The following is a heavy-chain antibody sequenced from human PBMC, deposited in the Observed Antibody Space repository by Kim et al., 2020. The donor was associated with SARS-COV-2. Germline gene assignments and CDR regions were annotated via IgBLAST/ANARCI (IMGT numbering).Heavy chain of an antibody. Sequence: SETLYLTCAVSGGSISSSNWWSWVRQPPGKGLEWIGEIYHSGSTNYNPSLKSRVTISVDKSKNQFSLKLSSVTAADTAVYYCARDSRSSSYGSGRDAYYYYGMDVWGQGPTVTASS. V-gene: IGHV4-4*02. J-gene: IGHJ6*02. CDR1: GGSISSSNW. CDR2: IYHSGST. CDR3: ARDSRSSSYGSGRDAYYYYGMDV. D-gene: IGHD3-10*01.